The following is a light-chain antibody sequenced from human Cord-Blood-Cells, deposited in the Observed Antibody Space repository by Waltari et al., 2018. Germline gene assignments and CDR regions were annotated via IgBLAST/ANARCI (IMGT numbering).Light chain of an antibody. CDR2: AAS. Sequence: DLQMTQSPSSLSASVGDRVTNTCRASQSISNYLNGYQQKPGKAPKLLIYAASSLQSGVPSRFSGSGSGTDFTLTISSLQPEDFATYYCQQSYSTPITFGQGTRLEIK. V-gene: IGKV1-39*01. J-gene: IGKJ5*01. CDR3: QQSYSTPIT. CDR1: QSISNY.